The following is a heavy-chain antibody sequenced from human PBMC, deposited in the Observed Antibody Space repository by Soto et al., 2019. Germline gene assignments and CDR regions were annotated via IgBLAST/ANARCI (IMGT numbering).Heavy chain of an antibody. CDR1: GFSLSTSGVG. Sequence: QITLKESGPTLVKPTQTLTLTCTFSGFSLSTSGVGVGWIRQPPGKALEWLALIYWDDDKRYSPSLKSRLTITKDTSKNQVLLTMTNMDPVDTATDYCAHKLKQEQNWKHILGAFDIWGQGTMVTVSS. CDR3: AHKLKQEQNWKHILGAFDI. V-gene: IGHV2-5*02. J-gene: IGHJ3*02. CDR2: IYWDDDK. D-gene: IGHD1-1*01.